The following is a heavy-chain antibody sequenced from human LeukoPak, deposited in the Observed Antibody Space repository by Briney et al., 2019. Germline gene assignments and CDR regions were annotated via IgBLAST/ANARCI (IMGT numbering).Heavy chain of an antibody. CDR3: AKAGSGYSYFDH. J-gene: IGHJ4*02. CDR2: IIGSGSST. D-gene: IGHD3-22*01. Sequence: GGSLRLSCAASGFTFSSYAMSWVRQAPGKGLEWVSAIIGSGSSTYYADSVKGRFTISRDNSKNRLFLQMNSLRAEDTAVYYCAKAGSGYSYFDHWGQGTLVTVSS. V-gene: IGHV3-23*01. CDR1: GFTFSSYA.